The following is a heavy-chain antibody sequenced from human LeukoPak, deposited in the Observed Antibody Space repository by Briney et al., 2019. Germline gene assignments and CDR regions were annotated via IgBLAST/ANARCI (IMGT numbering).Heavy chain of an antibody. CDR1: GGSFSGYY. J-gene: IGHJ4*02. CDR3: ARGRRYSSGCFDY. V-gene: IGHV4-34*01. Sequence: SETLSLTCAVYGGSFSGYYWSWIRQPPGKGLEWIGEINHSGSTNYNPSLKSRVTISVDTSKNQFSLKLSSMTAADTAVYYCARGRRYSSGCFDYWGQGTLVTVSS. CDR2: INHSGST. D-gene: IGHD6-19*01.